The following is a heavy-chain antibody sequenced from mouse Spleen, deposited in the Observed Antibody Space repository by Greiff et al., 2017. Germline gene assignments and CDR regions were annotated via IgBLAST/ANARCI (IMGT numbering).Heavy chain of an antibody. V-gene: IGHV1-55*01. CDR2: IYPGSGSI. CDR3: ANSDSSGPDY. Sequence: QVQLQQPGAELVKPGASVKLSCKASGYTFTSYWITWVKQRPGQGLEWIGDIYPGSGSINYNEKFKRKATLTVDTSSSTAYMQLSSLTSEDAAVCYCANSDSSGPDYWGQGTTLTVSS. J-gene: IGHJ2*01. D-gene: IGHD3-2*01. CDR1: GYTFTSYW.